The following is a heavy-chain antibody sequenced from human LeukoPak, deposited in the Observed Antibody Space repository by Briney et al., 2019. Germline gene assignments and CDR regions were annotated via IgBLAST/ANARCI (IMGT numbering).Heavy chain of an antibody. V-gene: IGHV3-7*01. J-gene: IGHJ4*02. CDR2: IKVDGSER. Sequence: GGSLRLSCTASGFNFGDYAMSWDRRAPGKGLEWVANIKVDGSERYYVDSVKGRFTISRDNAKNSLYLQMNSLRAEDTAIYYCARDWNYGFDYWGQGTLVTVSS. D-gene: IGHD1-7*01. CDR3: ARDWNYGFDY. CDR1: GFNFGDYA.